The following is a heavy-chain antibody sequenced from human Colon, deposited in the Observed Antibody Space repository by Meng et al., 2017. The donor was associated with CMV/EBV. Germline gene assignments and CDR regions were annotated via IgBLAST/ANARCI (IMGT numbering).Heavy chain of an antibody. J-gene: IGHJ5*02. D-gene: IGHD2-2*01. V-gene: IGHV3-66*04. CDR1: GFTVSTSY. CDR2: LYSGGIT. CDR3: ARQVSSSSTYVS. Sequence: EVRVVGSGGGLVQPGESLTLSCAASGFTVSTSYMSWVRQAPGKGLEWVSALYSGGITYYADSVKGRFAISADNSKNTLYLQMDGLRAEDTAVYYCARQVSSSSTYVSWGQGTLVTVSS.